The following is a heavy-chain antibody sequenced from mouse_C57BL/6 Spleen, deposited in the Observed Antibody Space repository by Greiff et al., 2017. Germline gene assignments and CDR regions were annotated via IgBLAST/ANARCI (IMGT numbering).Heavy chain of an antibody. CDR1: GYTFTSYT. V-gene: IGHV1-4*01. Sequence: VQLQQSGAELARPGASVKMSCKASGYTFTSYTMHWVKQRPGQGLEWIGYINPSSGYTKYNEKFKDKATLTADKSSSTAYMQLSSLTSEYSAVYYCARIYYDYDRCYAMAYWGQGTSVTVSS. CDR3: ARIYYDYDRCYAMAY. J-gene: IGHJ4*01. D-gene: IGHD2-4*01. CDR2: INPSSGYT.